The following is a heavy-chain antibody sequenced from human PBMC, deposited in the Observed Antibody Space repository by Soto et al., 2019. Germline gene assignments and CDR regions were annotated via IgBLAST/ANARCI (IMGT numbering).Heavy chain of an antibody. J-gene: IGHJ4*02. V-gene: IGHV4-59*11. CDR3: ARADPDASVGY. CDR2: ISYSGST. Sequence: SETLSVTCTFSVGSMSSHYWTWLRQPPGKGLEWIGYISYSGSTYYNPSLKSRVTISADTSRNQFSLKLSSVIAADTAVYYCARADPDASVGYWGQGTMVTVSS. D-gene: IGHD3-16*01. CDR1: VGSMSSHY.